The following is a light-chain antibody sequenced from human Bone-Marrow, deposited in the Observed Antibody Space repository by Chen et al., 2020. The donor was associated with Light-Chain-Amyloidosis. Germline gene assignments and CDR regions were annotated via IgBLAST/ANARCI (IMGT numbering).Light chain of an antibody. CDR3: QQYNNWPPPYT. CDR2: GAS. V-gene: IGKV3-15*01. J-gene: IGKJ2*01. CDR1: QSVSSN. Sequence: EIVMTQSPATLSVSPGESATLSCRASQSVSSNLAWYQQKPGQAPRLLSYGASTRATGIPARFSGSGSGTEFTLTISSLQSEDFAVYYCQQYNNWPPPYTFGQGTKLEIK.